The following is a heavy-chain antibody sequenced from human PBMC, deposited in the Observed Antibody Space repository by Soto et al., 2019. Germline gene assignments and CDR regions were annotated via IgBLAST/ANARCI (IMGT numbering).Heavy chain of an antibody. J-gene: IGHJ5*02. D-gene: IGHD3-22*01. CDR3: AKDIGRYYDSSGFQTT. Sequence: GGSLRLSCAASGFTFDDYAMHWVRQAPGKGLEWVSGISWNSGSIGYADSVKGRFTISRDNAKNSLYLQMNSLRAEDTALYYCAKDIGRYYDSSGFQTTWGQGTLVTVSS. CDR1: GFTFDDYA. V-gene: IGHV3-9*01. CDR2: ISWNSGSI.